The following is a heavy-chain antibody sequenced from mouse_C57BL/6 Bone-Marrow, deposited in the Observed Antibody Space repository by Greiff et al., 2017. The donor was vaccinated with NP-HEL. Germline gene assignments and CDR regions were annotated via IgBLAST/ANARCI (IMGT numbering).Heavy chain of an antibody. CDR3: ARSGEDSDY. J-gene: IGHJ2*01. CDR1: GYSFTGYF. CDR2: INPYNGDT. Sequence: DVKLVESGPELVKPGDSVKISCKASGYSFTGYFMNWVMQSHGKSLEWIGRINPYNGDTFYNQKFKGKATLTVDKSSSTAHMELRSLTSEDSAVYYCARSGEDSDYWGQGTTLTVSS. V-gene: IGHV1-20*01.